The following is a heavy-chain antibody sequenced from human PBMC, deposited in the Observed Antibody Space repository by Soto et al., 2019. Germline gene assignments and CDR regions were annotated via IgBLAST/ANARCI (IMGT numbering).Heavy chain of an antibody. V-gene: IGHV3-66*01. CDR1: GFTVSDDY. Sequence: EVQVVESGGDLVQPGGSLRLSCAASGFTVSDDYMNWVRQAPGKGLEWVSVIYSGGGRYYADSVKGRFTISRDNSKNMVYLQMKSLRAEDTAVYYCARDPGDRNGMSVWGHGPTVTVSS. CDR2: IYSGGGR. D-gene: IGHD1-26*01. CDR3: ARDPGDRNGMSV. J-gene: IGHJ6*02.